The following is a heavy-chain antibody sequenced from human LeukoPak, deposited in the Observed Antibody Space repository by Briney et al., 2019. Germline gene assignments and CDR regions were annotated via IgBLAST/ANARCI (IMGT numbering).Heavy chain of an antibody. J-gene: IGHJ4*02. CDR3: ARDQYPGHYFDY. CDR1: GDSISTYY. CDR2: IYFSGST. V-gene: IGHV4-59*01. Sequence: SETLSLTCTVSGDSISTYYWNWIRQPPGKGLEWIGYIYFSGSTNYNPSLKSRVTISVDTSKNQFSLKLTSVTAADTAVYYCARDQYPGHYFDYWGQGALVTVSS. D-gene: IGHD1-14*01.